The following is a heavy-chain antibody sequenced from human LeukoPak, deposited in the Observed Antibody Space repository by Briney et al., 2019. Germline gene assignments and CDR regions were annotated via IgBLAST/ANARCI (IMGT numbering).Heavy chain of an antibody. J-gene: IGHJ4*02. D-gene: IGHD3-10*01. Sequence: SETLSLTCAVSGGSISSYYWSWIRQPAGKGLEWIGRIYTSGSTNYNPSLKSRVTMSVDTSKNQFSLKLSSVTAADTAVYYCAREVGFGTLYYFDYWGQGTLVTVSS. CDR3: AREVGFGTLYYFDY. CDR1: GGSISSYY. CDR2: IYTSGST. V-gene: IGHV4-4*07.